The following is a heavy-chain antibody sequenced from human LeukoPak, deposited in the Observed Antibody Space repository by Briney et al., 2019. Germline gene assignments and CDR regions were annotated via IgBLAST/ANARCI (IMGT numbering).Heavy chain of an antibody. J-gene: IGHJ6*03. V-gene: IGHV1-18*01. Sequence: ASVKVSCKASGYTFTSYGISWVRQAPGQGLEWMGWISAYNGNTNYAQKLQGRVTMTTDTSTSTAYMELRSLRSDDTAAYYCARLINDYYYYYMDVWGKGTTVTVSS. CDR3: ARLINDYYYYYMDV. CDR1: GYTFTSYG. CDR2: ISAYNGNT. D-gene: IGHD3-22*01.